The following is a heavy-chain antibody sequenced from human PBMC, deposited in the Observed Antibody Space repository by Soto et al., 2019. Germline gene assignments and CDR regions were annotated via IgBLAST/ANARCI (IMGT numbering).Heavy chain of an antibody. D-gene: IGHD3-10*01. Sequence: GESLKISCKGSGYSFTSYWIGRVRQMPGKGLVWMGIIYPGDSDTRYSPSFQGQVTISADKSISTAYLQWSSLKASDTAMYYCARHMAVWFGFMDVWGQGTTVTVSS. J-gene: IGHJ6*02. CDR1: GYSFTSYW. V-gene: IGHV5-51*01. CDR3: ARHMAVWFGFMDV. CDR2: IYPGDSDT.